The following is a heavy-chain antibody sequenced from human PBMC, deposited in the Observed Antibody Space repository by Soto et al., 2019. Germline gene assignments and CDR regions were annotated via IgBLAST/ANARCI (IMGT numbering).Heavy chain of an antibody. Sequence: LSLTCAVSGGSISSGGYSWSWIRQPPGKGLEWIGYIYHSGSTYYNPSLKSRVTISVDRSKNQFSLKLSSVTAADTAVYYCARVPDRWGQGTLVNVSS. V-gene: IGHV4-30-2*01. CDR2: IYHSGST. D-gene: IGHD2-2*01. CDR3: ARVPDR. CDR1: GGSISSGGYS. J-gene: IGHJ5*02.